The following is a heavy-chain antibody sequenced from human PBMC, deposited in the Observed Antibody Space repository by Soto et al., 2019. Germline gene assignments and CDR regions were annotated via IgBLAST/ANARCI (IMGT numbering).Heavy chain of an antibody. Sequence: GASVKVSCKASGGTFSNYAISWVRQAPGQGLEWMGGITPLFGTANYAQRFQGRVTITADESTSTAYMELSSLRSEDTAIYYCARGWSYDILTGYSYWGQGTLVTVSS. CDR1: GGTFSNYA. D-gene: IGHD3-9*01. J-gene: IGHJ4*02. CDR3: ARGWSYDILTGYSY. V-gene: IGHV1-69*13. CDR2: ITPLFGTA.